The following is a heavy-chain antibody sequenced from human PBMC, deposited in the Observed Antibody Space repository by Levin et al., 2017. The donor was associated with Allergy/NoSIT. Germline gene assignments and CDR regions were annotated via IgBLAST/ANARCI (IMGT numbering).Heavy chain of an antibody. CDR3: ARNRIIVSGGNDYYYGMDV. CDR1: GGSVSSGTYY. CDR2: INYRGGT. Sequence: SETLSLTCSVSGGSVSSGTYYWSWIRRPPGKGLEWIGYINYRGGTKYNPSLNSRVTISVDTSKNEFSLKVTSVIAADTAVYYCARNRIIVSGGNDYYYGMDVWGQGTTVTVSS. V-gene: IGHV4-61*01. J-gene: IGHJ6*02. D-gene: IGHD5/OR15-5a*01.